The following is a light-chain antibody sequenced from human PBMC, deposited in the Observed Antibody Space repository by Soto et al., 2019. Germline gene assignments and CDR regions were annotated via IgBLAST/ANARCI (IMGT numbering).Light chain of an antibody. Sequence: QSALTQPASVSGSPGQSITISCTGTSCDVGDYNYVSWYQQHPGKAPRLMIYEVSNRPSGVSYRFSGSKSGNTASLTISGLQAEDEADYYCSSYTSSSTWVFGGGTKLTVL. V-gene: IGLV2-14*01. CDR2: EVS. CDR3: SSYTSSSTWV. CDR1: SCDVGDYNY. J-gene: IGLJ3*02.